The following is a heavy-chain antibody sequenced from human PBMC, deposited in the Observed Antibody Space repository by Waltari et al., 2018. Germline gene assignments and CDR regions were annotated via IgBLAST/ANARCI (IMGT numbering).Heavy chain of an antibody. J-gene: IGHJ6*02. CDR1: GYTFTSYD. Sequence: QVQLVQSGAEVKKPGASVKVSCKASGYTFTSYDINWVRQATGQGLEWMGWMDPNSGNTGYAHKFQGRVTSTRNTSISTAYMELSSLRSEDTAVYYWARDLKKQLDYYGMDVWGQGTTVTVSS. D-gene: IGHD6-13*01. CDR3: ARDLKKQLDYYGMDV. V-gene: IGHV1-8*03. CDR2: MDPNSGNT.